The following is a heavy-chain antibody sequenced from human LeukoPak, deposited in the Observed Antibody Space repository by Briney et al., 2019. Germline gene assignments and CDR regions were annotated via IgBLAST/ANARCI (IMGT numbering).Heavy chain of an antibody. J-gene: IGHJ6*02. V-gene: IGHV3-23*01. Sequence: GGSLILSCASSGFTLRSYAMGGVRQAPGKGLEWVSAISGSGGSTYYADSVKGRFTISRDNSKNTLYLQMNSLRAEDTAVYYCPNYPALRREAGINGSGQGTTVTVSS. D-gene: IGHD5-24*01. CDR2: ISGSGGST. CDR1: GFTLRSYA. CDR3: PNYPALRREAGING.